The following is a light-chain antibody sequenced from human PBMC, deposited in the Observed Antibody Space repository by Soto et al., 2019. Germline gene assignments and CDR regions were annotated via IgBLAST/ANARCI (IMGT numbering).Light chain of an antibody. J-gene: IGLJ2*01. Sequence: QSVLTQPPSASGTPGQRVTISCSGSSSNIGSNTVNWYQQLPGTAPKLLIYSNNQRPSGVPDRFSASKSGTSASLAIGGLQSEDEADYYCAAWDYSLNGVVFGGGTKLTVL. CDR3: AAWDYSLNGVV. CDR1: SSNIGSNT. V-gene: IGLV1-44*01. CDR2: SNN.